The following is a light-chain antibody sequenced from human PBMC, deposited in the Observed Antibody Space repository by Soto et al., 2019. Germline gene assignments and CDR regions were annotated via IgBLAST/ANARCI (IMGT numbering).Light chain of an antibody. CDR2: GAS. Sequence: EVVMTQSRSTLSVSPGERVILSCRGSQSVSSNLVWYQQKPGQAPRLLIYGASSRATGIPDRFSGSGSGTDFTLTISRLEPEDFALYYCQQYGSTWTFGQATKVDIK. CDR3: QQYGSTWT. CDR1: QSVSSN. V-gene: IGKV3-20*01. J-gene: IGKJ1*01.